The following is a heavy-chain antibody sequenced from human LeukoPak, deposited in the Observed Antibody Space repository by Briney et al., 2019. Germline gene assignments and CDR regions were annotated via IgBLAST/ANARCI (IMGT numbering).Heavy chain of an antibody. CDR1: GGTSSSYA. J-gene: IGHJ5*02. CDR3: ARELDPYNWFDP. CDR2: IIPIFGTA. V-gene: IGHV1-69*13. Sequence: SVKVSCKASGGTSSSYAISWVRQAPGQGLEWMGGIIPIFGTANYAQKFQGRVTITADESTSTAYMELSSLRSEDTAVYYCARELDPYNWFDPWAREPWSPSPQ.